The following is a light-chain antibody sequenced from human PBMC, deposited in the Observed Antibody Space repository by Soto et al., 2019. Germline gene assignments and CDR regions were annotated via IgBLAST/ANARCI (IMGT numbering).Light chain of an antibody. CDR1: QSIDRW. V-gene: IGKV1-5*03. Sequence: DIQMTQSPSTLSASVGDRVTITCRASQSIDRWLAWYQQKPGKDPKLLIYRASSLESGVPPRFSGSGSGTEFTLPISSLQPDDFANYYCQQYKTYLYNFAQGTKLEIK. CDR2: RAS. CDR3: QQYKTYLYN. J-gene: IGKJ2*01.